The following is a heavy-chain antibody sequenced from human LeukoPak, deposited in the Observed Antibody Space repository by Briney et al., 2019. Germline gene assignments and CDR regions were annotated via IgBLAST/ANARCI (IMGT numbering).Heavy chain of an antibody. CDR1: GFTFSSYW. D-gene: IGHD3-3*01. J-gene: IGHJ4*02. CDR2: INTDGSST. V-gene: IGHV3-74*01. Sequence: GGSLRLSCAASGFTFSSYWMHWVRQAPGKGLVWVSRINTDGSSTSYADSVKGRFTISRDNAKNTLYLQMNSLRAEDTAVYYCARENAGVDSLDYWGQGTLVTVSS. CDR3: ARENAGVDSLDY.